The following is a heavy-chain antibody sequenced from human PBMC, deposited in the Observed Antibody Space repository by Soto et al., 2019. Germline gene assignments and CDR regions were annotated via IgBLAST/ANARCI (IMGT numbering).Heavy chain of an antibody. CDR1: GFTFSSYA. V-gene: IGHV3-23*01. CDR3: AKGLDYSSAFDI. CDR2: ISGSGGST. Sequence: EVQLLESGGGLVQPGGSLRLSCAASGFTFSSYAMSWVRQAPGKGREWVSAISGSGGSTYYADSVKGRFTISRDNSKNTLYLQMNSLRAEDTAVYYCAKGLDYSSAFDIWGQGTMVTVSS. D-gene: IGHD2-15*01. J-gene: IGHJ3*02.